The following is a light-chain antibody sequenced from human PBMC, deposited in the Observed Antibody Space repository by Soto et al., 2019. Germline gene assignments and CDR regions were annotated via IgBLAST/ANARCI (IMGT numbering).Light chain of an antibody. V-gene: IGKV3-15*01. CDR3: QQYYRWRT. CDR1: QSISSN. CDR2: GAS. J-gene: IGKJ1*01. Sequence: EIVMTQSPATLSVSPGERATLSCRASQSISSNLAWYQHKPGQAPRLLIYGASTRATGISARFSGSGSGTEFTITISSLQSEDFAVYYCQQYYRWRTFGQGTKVEF.